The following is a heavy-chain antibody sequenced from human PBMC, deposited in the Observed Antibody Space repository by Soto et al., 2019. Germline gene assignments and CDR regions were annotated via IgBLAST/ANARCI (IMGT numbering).Heavy chain of an antibody. J-gene: IGHJ6*02. CDR3: ARVYGYDSRYYYYGMDV. Sequence: GGSLRLSCAASGFTFSSYAMHWVRQAPGKGLEWVAVISYDGSNKYYADSVKGRFTISRGNSKNTLYLQMNSLRAEDTAVYYCARVYGYDSRYYYYGMDVWGQGTTVTVSS. D-gene: IGHD5-12*01. CDR1: GFTFSSYA. CDR2: ISYDGSNK. V-gene: IGHV3-30-3*01.